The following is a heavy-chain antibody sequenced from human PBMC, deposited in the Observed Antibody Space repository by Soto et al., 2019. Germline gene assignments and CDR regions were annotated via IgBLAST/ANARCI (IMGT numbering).Heavy chain of an antibody. CDR1: GCTFSSYY. CDR2: INPSGGST. D-gene: IGHD6-19*01. Sequence: ASVKVSCKASGCTFSSYYMHWVRQAPGQGLEWMGVINPSGGSTTYAQKFQGRVTMTRDASTSTVYMELSSLTSEDTALYYCSRASVSGRRFDYWGEGTLVTVSS. V-gene: IGHV1-46*03. CDR3: SRASVSGRRFDY. J-gene: IGHJ4*02.